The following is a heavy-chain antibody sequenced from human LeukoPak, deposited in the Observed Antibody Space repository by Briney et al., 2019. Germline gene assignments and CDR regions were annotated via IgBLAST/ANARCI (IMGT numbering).Heavy chain of an antibody. V-gene: IGHV4-34*01. J-gene: IGHJ4*02. D-gene: IGHD5-18*01. CDR2: INHSGST. CDR3: ARRGYSYGTRDYFDY. Sequence: SETLSLTCAVYGGSFSGYYWSWIRQPPGKGLEWIGEINHSGSTNYNPSLKSRVTISVDTSKNQFSLKLSSVTAADTAVYYCARRGYSYGTRDYFDYWGQGTLVTVSS. CDR1: GGSFSGYY.